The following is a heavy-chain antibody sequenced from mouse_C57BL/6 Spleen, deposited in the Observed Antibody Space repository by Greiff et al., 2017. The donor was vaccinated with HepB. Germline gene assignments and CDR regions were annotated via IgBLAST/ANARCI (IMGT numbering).Heavy chain of an antibody. D-gene: IGHD4-1*01. CDR3: ARWCLTGTRYFDV. CDR2: IYPGDGDT. Sequence: QVQLQQSGAELVKPGASVKISCKASGYAFSSYWMNWVKQRPGKGLEWIGQIYPGDGDTNYNGKFKGKATLTADKSSSTAYMQLSSLTSEDSAVYFCARWCLTGTRYFDVWGTGTTVTVSS. V-gene: IGHV1-80*01. CDR1: GYAFSSYW. J-gene: IGHJ1*03.